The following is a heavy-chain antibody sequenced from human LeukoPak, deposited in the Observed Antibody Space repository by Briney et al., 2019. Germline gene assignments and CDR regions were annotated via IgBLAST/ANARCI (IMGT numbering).Heavy chain of an antibody. CDR1: GFTLSRYW. D-gene: IGHD3-16*01. J-gene: IGHJ6*02. Sequence: GGSLRLSCAASGFTLSRYWMHWVRQAPGKGPVWVSRINPDGSSISYADSVKSRFTTSRDNAKNTLYLQMNSLRAEDTAVYYCARDGGGMDVWGQGTTVTVSS. CDR2: INPDGSSI. CDR3: ARDGGGMDV. V-gene: IGHV3-74*01.